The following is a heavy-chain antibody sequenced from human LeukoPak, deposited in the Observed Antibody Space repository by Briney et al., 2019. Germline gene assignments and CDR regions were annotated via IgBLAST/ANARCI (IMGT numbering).Heavy chain of an antibody. CDR3: ARSEKVYCGGVCDNYHMDV. V-gene: IGHV1-18*01. D-gene: IGHD2-21*02. CDR2: ISAYNGNT. J-gene: IGHJ6*03. Sequence: GASVKVSCKASAYTFTNYGISWVRQAPGQGLEWMGWISAYNGNTIYAQKFQDRVTMTTDASTSTALMELRGLRSDDTAVYYCARSEKVYCGGVCDNYHMDVWGQGTTVTVSS. CDR1: AYTFTNYG.